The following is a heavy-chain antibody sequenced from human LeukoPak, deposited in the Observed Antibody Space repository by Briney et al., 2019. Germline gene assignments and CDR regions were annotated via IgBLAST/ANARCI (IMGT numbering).Heavy chain of an antibody. CDR3: ATVTWYNWNDGGEA. V-gene: IGHV1-24*01. D-gene: IGHD1-1*01. CDR1: GYTLTELS. J-gene: IGHJ5*02. Sequence: ASVKVSCTVSGYTLTELSMHWVRQAPGKGLEWMGGFDPEDGETIYAQKFQGRVTMTEDTSTDTAYMELSSLRSEDTAVYYCATVTWYNWNDGGEAWGQGTLVTVSS. CDR2: FDPEDGET.